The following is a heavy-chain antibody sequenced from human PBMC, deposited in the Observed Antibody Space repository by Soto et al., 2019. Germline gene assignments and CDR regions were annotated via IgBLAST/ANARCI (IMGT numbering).Heavy chain of an antibody. Sequence: GGSLRHSCVASGFTFRTYTMSWFSQAPGKGLEWVSVISGSAGSSGPSYADSVQGRFSISRDNARNTLYLQMNSLRGEDTAMYYCAKARCSTANCYVPEYWGQGT. CDR2: ISGSAGSSGP. V-gene: IGHV3-23*01. D-gene: IGHD2-2*01. CDR1: GFTFRTYT. CDR3: AKARCSTANCYVPEY. J-gene: IGHJ4*02.